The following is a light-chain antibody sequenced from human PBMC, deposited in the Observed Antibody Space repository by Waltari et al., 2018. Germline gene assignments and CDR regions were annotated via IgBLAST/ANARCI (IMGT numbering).Light chain of an antibody. CDR3: CSYAGSAPRLV. Sequence: QSALTQPASVSGSPGQSITISCTGTRNTVGSYDLVSWYQFRPGEVPNLLIYEVIKRPSGVSDRFSGSKSDNTASLTISRLQAEDEAAYYCCSYAGSAPRLVFGGGTNLTVL. CDR2: EVI. V-gene: IGLV2-23*02. CDR1: RNTVGSYDL. J-gene: IGLJ3*02.